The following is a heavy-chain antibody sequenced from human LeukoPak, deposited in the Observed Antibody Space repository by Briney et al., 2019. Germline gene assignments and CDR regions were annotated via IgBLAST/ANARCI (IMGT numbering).Heavy chain of an antibody. Sequence: ASVKVSCKASGYIFTGFFIHWVRQAPGQGLEWMGWINPTSGDTNSSKKFQGRVTMTRDTSISTAYMELSRLKSDDTAFYYCATGRDLVSTTSPFDYWGQGTLVTVSS. V-gene: IGHV1-2*02. CDR1: GYIFTGFF. J-gene: IGHJ4*02. CDR2: INPTSGDT. D-gene: IGHD5/OR15-5a*01. CDR3: ATGRDLVSTTSPFDY.